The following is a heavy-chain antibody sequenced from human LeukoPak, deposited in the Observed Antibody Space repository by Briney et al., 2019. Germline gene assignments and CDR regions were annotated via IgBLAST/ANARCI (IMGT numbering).Heavy chain of an antibody. J-gene: IGHJ6*03. D-gene: IGHD3-10*01. Sequence: GGSLRLSCAASGFTFSSYAMSWVRQAPGKGLEWVSAISGSGGSTYYADSVKGRLTISRDNSKNTLYLQMNSLRAEDTAVYYCAARSRYGSGSYYYYMDVWGKGTTVTVSS. CDR1: GFTFSSYA. V-gene: IGHV3-23*01. CDR3: AARSRYGSGSYYYYMDV. CDR2: ISGSGGST.